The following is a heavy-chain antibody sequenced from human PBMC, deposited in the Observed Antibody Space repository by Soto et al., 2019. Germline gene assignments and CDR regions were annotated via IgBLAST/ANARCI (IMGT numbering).Heavy chain of an antibody. CDR3: ATDLNWPNY. CDR1: QISFSSYW. J-gene: IGHJ4*01. CDR2: INQDGSEK. D-gene: IGHD1-20*01. V-gene: IGHV3-7*01. Sequence: EEQLVESGGGLVQPGGSLKLSCVVSQISFSSYWMTWVRQAPGKGLECVANINQDGSEKYYEDSVKGRFTSPRDNTKNSLYLHRNSLRAEDTAVYNGATDLNWPNYWGHGTLVAVSS.